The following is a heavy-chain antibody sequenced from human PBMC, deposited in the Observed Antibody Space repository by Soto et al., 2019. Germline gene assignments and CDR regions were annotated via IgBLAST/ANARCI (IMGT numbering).Heavy chain of an antibody. D-gene: IGHD3-9*01. CDR1: GGSISSGGYS. CDR3: ARGGTILTGYMDYYYGMDV. V-gene: IGHV4-30-2*01. J-gene: IGHJ6*02. Sequence: PSETLSLTCAVSGGSISSGGYSWSWIRQPPGKGLEWIGYIYHSGSTYYNPSLKSRVTISVDRSKNQFSLKLSSVTAADTAVYYCARGGTILTGYMDYYYGMDVWGQGTTVTVS. CDR2: IYHSGST.